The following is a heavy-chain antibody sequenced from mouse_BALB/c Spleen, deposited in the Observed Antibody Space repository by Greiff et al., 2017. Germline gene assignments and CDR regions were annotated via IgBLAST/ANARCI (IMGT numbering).Heavy chain of an antibody. D-gene: IGHD2-3*01. CDR1: GYTFTDYA. V-gene: IGHV1S137*01. CDR3: ARTDDGTRGAWFAY. CDR2: ISTYYGDA. J-gene: IGHJ3*01. Sequence: LQESGAELVRPGVSVKISCKGSGYTFTDYAMHWVKQSHAKSLEWIGVISTYYGDASYNQKFKGKATMTVDKSSSTAYMELARLTSEDSAIYYCARTDDGTRGAWFAYWGQGTLVTVSA.